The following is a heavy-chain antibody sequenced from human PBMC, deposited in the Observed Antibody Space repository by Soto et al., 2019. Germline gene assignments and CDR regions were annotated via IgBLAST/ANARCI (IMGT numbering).Heavy chain of an antibody. CDR1: GYTFTGYY. CDR2: INPNSGGT. CDR3: ARDIGPDIVVVPAGMDV. V-gene: IGHV1-2*04. D-gene: IGHD2-2*01. J-gene: IGHJ6*02. Sequence: QVQLVQSGAEVKKPGASVKVSCKASGYTFTGYYMHWVRQAPGQGLEWMGWINPNSGGTNYAQKLKGWVTMPRDTSISTAYMERSRLRSDDTAVYYCARDIGPDIVVVPAGMDVWGQGTTVTVSS.